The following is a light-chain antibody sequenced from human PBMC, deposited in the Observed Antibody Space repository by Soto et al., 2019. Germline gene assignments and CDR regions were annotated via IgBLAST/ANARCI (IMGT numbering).Light chain of an antibody. CDR2: EVT. CDR1: SSDVGSFNR. Sequence: QSSLPQPPSVSGSPGQSVTISCTGTSSDVGSFNRVSWYQQPPGTAPKLMIYEVTNRPSGVPDRFSGSKSGNTASLTISGLQAEDEADYYCSSYTSSTSYVFGAGTKVPVL. J-gene: IGLJ1*01. CDR3: SSYTSSTSYV. V-gene: IGLV2-18*02.